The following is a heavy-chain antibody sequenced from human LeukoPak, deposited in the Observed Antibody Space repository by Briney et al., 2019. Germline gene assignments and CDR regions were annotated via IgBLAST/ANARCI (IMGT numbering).Heavy chain of an antibody. D-gene: IGHD5-12*01. J-gene: IGHJ6*02. CDR3: GRYGLSGNGYTSYFYYGMDF. CDR1: GYSFSKYW. CDR2: IYSDESLI. Sequence: GESLKISCTASGYSFSKYWIGWVRQTPGKGLEWMGFIYSDESLIRYSPSFEGQVTISADNSINTAYLQWNSLKASDTAMYYCGRYGLSGNGYTSYFYYGMDFWGQGTAVTVSS. V-gene: IGHV5-51*01.